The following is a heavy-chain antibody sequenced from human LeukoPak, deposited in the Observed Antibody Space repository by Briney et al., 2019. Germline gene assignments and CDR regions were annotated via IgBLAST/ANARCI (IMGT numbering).Heavy chain of an antibody. V-gene: IGHV3-74*01. CDR1: GFIFTDYW. Sequence: GGSLRLSCAASGFIFTDYWMHWVRQGPGKELMWVARISGDGRATTYADSVKGRFTISRDNAMSTAFLQMKSLRAEDTALYYCAKVAGTKGEYYFDYWGQGTLVTVSS. CDR3: AKVAGTKGEYYFDY. J-gene: IGHJ4*02. CDR2: ISGDGRAT. D-gene: IGHD6-19*01.